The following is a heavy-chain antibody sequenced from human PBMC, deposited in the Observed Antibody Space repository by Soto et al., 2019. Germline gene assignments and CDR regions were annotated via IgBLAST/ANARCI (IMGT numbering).Heavy chain of an antibody. J-gene: IGHJ4*02. CDR3: ARAHGSGDVDF. V-gene: IGHV1-8*01. Sequence: QVQLMQSGAEVKEPRASVKVSCKSSGYSFSNFDINWVRQATGQGLEWMGWMNPNSGNTGYAQEFMGRVTMTGDTSISTAYMELNALKSDDTAVYYCARAHGSGDVDFWGQGTQVTVSS. CDR2: MNPNSGNT. D-gene: IGHD4-17*01. CDR1: GYSFSNFD.